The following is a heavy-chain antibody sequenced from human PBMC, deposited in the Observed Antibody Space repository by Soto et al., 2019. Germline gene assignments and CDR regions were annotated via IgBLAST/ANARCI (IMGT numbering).Heavy chain of an antibody. D-gene: IGHD2-15*01. Sequence: QVHLVQSGGELKKPGASVKVSCKASGYSFSDFGITWVRQATGQGLEWMGWISGKNGKTHCAQKVQGRITLPGAPSACQASLEVRALPCDDQVIYYWARRDYSEDTGTLETWGQGTPVTFSS. CDR2: ISGKNGKT. J-gene: IGHJ5*02. CDR1: GYSFSDFG. V-gene: IGHV1-18*04. CDR3: ARRDYSEDTGTLET.